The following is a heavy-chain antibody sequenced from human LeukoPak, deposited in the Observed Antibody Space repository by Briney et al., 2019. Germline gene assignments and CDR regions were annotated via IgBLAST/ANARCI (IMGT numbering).Heavy chain of an antibody. CDR2: LSSSGST. Sequence: SETLSLTCTVSGVSISSSYWSWLRQSPGKGLEWIGYLSSSGSTNYNPSLKSRVTISVDTSNNQFSLNLTSVTAADAAVYYCARHLSWPTLGATWAFDYWGQGTLVTVSS. J-gene: IGHJ4*02. D-gene: IGHD1-26*01. V-gene: IGHV4-59*08. CDR1: GVSISSSY. CDR3: ARHLSWPTLGATWAFDY.